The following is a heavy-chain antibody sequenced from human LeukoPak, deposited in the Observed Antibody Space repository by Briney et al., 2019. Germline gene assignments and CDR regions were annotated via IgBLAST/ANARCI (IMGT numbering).Heavy chain of an antibody. Sequence: SETLSLTCTVSGGSVGSAGYSWSWIRQPPGGGLEWIGYVYYIRNTNYNPSLKSRVTMSLDPSKNQFSLKLNSVTAADTAVYYCARTQSQSGSYRYYFGYWGQGTLVTVSS. CDR1: GGSVGSAGYS. CDR3: ARTQSQSGSYRYYFGY. CDR2: VYYIRNT. J-gene: IGHJ4*02. V-gene: IGHV4-61*08. D-gene: IGHD1-26*01.